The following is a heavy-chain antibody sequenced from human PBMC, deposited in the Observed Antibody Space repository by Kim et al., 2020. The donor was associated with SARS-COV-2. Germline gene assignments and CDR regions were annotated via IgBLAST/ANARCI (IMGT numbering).Heavy chain of an antibody. Sequence: GGSLRLSCAASGFTVSSNYMSWVRQAPVKGLEWVSVIYSGGSTYYTDSVKGRFTISRDNSKNTLYLQMNSLRAEDTAVYYCARGYSSGWSYYFDYWGQGTLVTVSS. CDR1: GFTVSSNY. J-gene: IGHJ4*02. D-gene: IGHD6-19*01. CDR3: ARGYSSGWSYYFDY. CDR2: IYSGGST. V-gene: IGHV3-66*01.